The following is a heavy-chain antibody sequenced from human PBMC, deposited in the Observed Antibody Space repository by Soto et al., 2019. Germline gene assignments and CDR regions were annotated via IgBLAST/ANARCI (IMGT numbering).Heavy chain of an antibody. CDR2: VYSDGGT. D-gene: IGHD2-15*01. V-gene: IGHV4-61*08. CDR3: ARDVPGAAKAYWYFDL. J-gene: IGHJ2*01. CDR1: GAPVSSGGHY. Sequence: QVQLQESGPGLVKPSETLSLTCTVSGAPVSSGGHYWNWIRQSPGKGLEWIGYVYSDGGTKYNPSRKSRVTMLLDTSKRQFSLTLSSVTAADTAVYYCARDVPGAAKAYWYFDLWSRGTLVTVSS.